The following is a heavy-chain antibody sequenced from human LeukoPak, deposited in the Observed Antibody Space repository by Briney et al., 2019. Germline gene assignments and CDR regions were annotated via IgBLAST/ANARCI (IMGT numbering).Heavy chain of an antibody. V-gene: IGHV3-74*01. CDR1: GFTFSSYW. Sequence: GSLRLSCAASGFTFSSYWMHWVRQAPGKGLVWVSRINSDGSSTSYADSVKGRFTISRDNAKNTLYLQMNSLRAEDTAVYYCARAVRGYYYYGMDVWGQGTTVTVSS. J-gene: IGHJ6*02. CDR2: INSDGSST. CDR3: ARAVRGYYYYGMDV.